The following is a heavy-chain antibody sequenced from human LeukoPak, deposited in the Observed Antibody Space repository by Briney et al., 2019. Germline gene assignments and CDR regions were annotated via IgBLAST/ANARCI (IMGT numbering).Heavy chain of an antibody. V-gene: IGHV3-66*01. J-gene: IGHJ4*02. CDR1: GFTVSSNY. CDR3: ARDRDMGGGFQFRVFYFDP. Sequence: GGSLRLSCAASGFTVSSNYMSWVRQAPGKGLEWVSVIYSGGSTYYADSVKGRFTISRDNSKNTLYLQLNSLRAEDTDVYYCARDRDMGGGFQFRVFYFDPWGKG. D-gene: IGHD2-15*01. CDR2: IYSGGST.